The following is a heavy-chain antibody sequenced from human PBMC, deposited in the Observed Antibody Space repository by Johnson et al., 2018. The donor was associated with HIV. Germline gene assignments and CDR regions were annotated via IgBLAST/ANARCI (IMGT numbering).Heavy chain of an antibody. D-gene: IGHD3-9*01. V-gene: IGHV3-30*04. CDR3: AKVRGILRYWGADAFDI. Sequence: QVQLVESGGGVVQPGRSLRLSCAASGFTFSSYAMHWVRQAPGKGLEWVAVISYDGSNKYYADSVKGRFTISRDNSNNTLYLQMNSLRAEDTAVYYCAKVRGILRYWGADAFDIWVQETMVTVSS. J-gene: IGHJ3*02. CDR1: GFTFSSYA. CDR2: ISYDGSNK.